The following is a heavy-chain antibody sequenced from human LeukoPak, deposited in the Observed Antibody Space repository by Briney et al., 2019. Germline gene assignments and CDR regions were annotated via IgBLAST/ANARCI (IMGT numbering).Heavy chain of an antibody. CDR1: GYTFTGYY. V-gene: IGHV1-2*02. Sequence: ASVKVSCKASGYTFTGYYMHWVRQAPGQGLEWMGWINPNSGGTNYAQKFQGRVTLTRDTSISTAYMELSRLRSDDTAVYCCARAGGGSGYSDYWGQGTLVTVSS. D-gene: IGHD3-22*01. CDR3: ARAGGGSGYSDY. J-gene: IGHJ4*02. CDR2: INPNSGGT.